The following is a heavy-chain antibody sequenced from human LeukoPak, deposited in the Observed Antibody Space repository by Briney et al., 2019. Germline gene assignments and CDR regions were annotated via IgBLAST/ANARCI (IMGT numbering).Heavy chain of an antibody. Sequence: SDTLSLTCAVSGYSISSSNWWGWIRQPPGKGLEWIGYIYYSGSTYYNPSLKSRVTISVDTSKNQFSLKLSSVTAADTAVYYCARARGRTYYDFWSGPPVFWFDPWGQGTLVTVSS. J-gene: IGHJ5*02. CDR2: IYYSGST. D-gene: IGHD3-3*01. CDR3: ARARGRTYYDFWSGPPVFWFDP. V-gene: IGHV4-28*03. CDR1: GYSISSSNW.